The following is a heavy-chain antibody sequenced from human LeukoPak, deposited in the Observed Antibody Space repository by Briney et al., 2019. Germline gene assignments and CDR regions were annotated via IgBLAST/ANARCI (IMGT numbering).Heavy chain of an antibody. CDR3: ARLSDY. J-gene: IGHJ4*02. CDR1: GGAISSDNYY. CDR2: INYSGTT. Sequence: PSETLSLTCTVSGGAISSDNYYWGWIRQPPGKGLEWIGSINYSGTTYYNPSLKSRVSISVDTSRTQFSLRLSSVTAADTAVYYCARLSDYWGRGTLVTVSS. V-gene: IGHV4-39*01.